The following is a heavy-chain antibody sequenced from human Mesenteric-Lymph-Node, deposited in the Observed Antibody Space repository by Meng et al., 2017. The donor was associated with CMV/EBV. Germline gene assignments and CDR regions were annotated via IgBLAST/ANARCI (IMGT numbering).Heavy chain of an antibody. Sequence: SETLSLTCTVSGASISSSSYYWGWIRQPPGKGLEWIGSIYYSGNTYYNPSLKSRVTISVDTSRRQFSLKLTSATAADTAVYYCARGPPIAARYDYWGQGTLVTVSS. CDR1: GASISSSSYY. V-gene: IGHV4-39*01. J-gene: IGHJ4*02. CDR2: IYYSGNT. CDR3: ARGPPIAARYDY. D-gene: IGHD6-6*01.